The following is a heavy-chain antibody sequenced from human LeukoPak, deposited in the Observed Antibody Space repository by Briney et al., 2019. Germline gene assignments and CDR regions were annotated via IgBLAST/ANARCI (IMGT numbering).Heavy chain of an antibody. CDR1: GGSISSSNW. D-gene: IGHD6-13*01. Sequence: SGTLSLTCAVSGGSISSSNWWSWVRQPPGKGLEWIGEIYHSGSTNYNPSLKSRVTISADKSKNQFSLKLSSVTAADTAVYYCARGIAAAEPFDYWGQGTLVTVSS. V-gene: IGHV4-4*02. CDR2: IYHSGST. J-gene: IGHJ4*02. CDR3: ARGIAAAEPFDY.